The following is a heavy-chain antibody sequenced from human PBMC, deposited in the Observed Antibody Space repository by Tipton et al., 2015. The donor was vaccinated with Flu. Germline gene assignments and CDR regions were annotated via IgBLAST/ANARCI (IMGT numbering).Heavy chain of an antibody. V-gene: IGHV4-61*02. CDR2: MYTSGST. J-gene: IGHJ4*02. CDR1: GDSISSGAHY. Sequence: LRLSCAVSGDSISSGAHYWSWIRQPAGKGLEWIGRMYTSGSTNYNPSLKSRLTMSVDASKQQFSLKLSSVTAADTAVYYCARGSGSGTFMIFDLWGQGTLVTVSS. CDR3: ARGSGSGTFMIFDL. D-gene: IGHD3-10*01.